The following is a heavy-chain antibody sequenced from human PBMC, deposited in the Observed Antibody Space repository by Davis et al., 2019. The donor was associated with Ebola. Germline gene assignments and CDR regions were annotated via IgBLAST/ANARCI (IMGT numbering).Heavy chain of an antibody. CDR3: ARGRIAAAGRYYYYGMDV. D-gene: IGHD6-13*01. J-gene: IGHJ6*02. V-gene: IGHV3-21*01. CDR1: GFTFSSYS. CDR2: ISSSSSYI. Sequence: GGSLRLSCAASGFTFSSYSMNWVRQAPGKGLEWVSSISSSSSYIYYADSVKGRFTISRDNAKNSLYLQMNSLRAEDTAVYYCARGRIAAAGRYYYYGMDVWGQGTTVTVSS.